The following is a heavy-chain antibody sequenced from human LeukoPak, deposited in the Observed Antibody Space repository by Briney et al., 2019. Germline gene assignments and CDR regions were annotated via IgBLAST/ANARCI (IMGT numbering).Heavy chain of an antibody. CDR1: GFTFNSYA. D-gene: IGHD1-26*01. J-gene: IGHJ4*02. CDR3: AKDLGRYRNNYFDY. V-gene: IGHV3-23*01. Sequence: QPGGSLRLSCAASGFTFNSYAMSWVRQAPEKGLEWVATISGSGGGTYYADSVKGRFTISRDDSKNTLYLQMNSLRAEDTAVYHCAKDLGRYRNNYFDYWGQGTLVTVSS. CDR2: ISGSGGGT.